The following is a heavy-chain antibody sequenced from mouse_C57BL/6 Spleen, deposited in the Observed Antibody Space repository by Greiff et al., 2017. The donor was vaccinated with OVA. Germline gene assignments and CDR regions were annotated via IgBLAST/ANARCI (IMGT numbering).Heavy chain of an antibody. CDR3: ARCYYGSSDAMDY. V-gene: IGHV1-26*01. D-gene: IGHD1-1*01. CDR1: GYTFTDYY. CDR2: INPNNGGT. J-gene: IGHJ4*01. Sequence: EVQLQQSGPELVKPGASVKISCKASGYTFTDYYMNWVKQSHGKSLEWIGDINPNNGGTSYNQKFKGKATLTVDKSSSTAYMELRSLTSEDSAVYYSARCYYGSSDAMDYWGQGTSVTVSS.